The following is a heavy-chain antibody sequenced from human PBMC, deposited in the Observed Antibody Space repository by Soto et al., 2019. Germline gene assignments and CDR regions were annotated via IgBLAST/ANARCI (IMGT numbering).Heavy chain of an antibody. D-gene: IGHD2-21*02. V-gene: IGHV3-30-3*01. CDR2: ISYDGSNK. CDR3: ARDPRSVSADCGGDCYPFDY. Sequence: QVQLVESGGGVVQPGRSLRLSCAASGFTFSSYAMHWVRQAPGKGLEWVAVISYDGSNKYYADSVKGRFTISRDNSKNTLYLQMNSLRAEDTAVYYCARDPRSVSADCGGDCYPFDYWGQGTLVTVSS. CDR1: GFTFSSYA. J-gene: IGHJ4*02.